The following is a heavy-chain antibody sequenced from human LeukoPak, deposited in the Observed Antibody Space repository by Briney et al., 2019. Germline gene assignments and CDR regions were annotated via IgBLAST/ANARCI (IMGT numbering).Heavy chain of an antibody. V-gene: IGHV4-59*01. CDR3: ARARDWSAGSWFDP. Sequence: PSETLSLTCAVSGGSISESYWSWIRQPPGKGLDWIGYIHYGGTTRYNPSLKSRVTMSVDTSKNQFSLKLSSVTAADTAMYYCARARDWSAGSWFDPWGQGILVTVSS. J-gene: IGHJ5*02. CDR2: IHYGGTT. D-gene: IGHD3/OR15-3a*01. CDR1: GGSISESY.